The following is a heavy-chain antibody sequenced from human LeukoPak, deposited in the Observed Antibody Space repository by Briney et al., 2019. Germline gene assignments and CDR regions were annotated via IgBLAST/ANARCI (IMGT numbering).Heavy chain of an antibody. V-gene: IGHV4-39*07. J-gene: IGHJ4*02. CDR2: IYYSGST. D-gene: IGHD6-13*01. Sequence: PSETLSLTCTVSGGSISSSSYYWGWIRQPPGKGLEWIGSIYYSGSTYYNPSLKSRVTISVDTFKNQFSLKLSSVTAADTAVYYCARGVGQLALYYWGQGTLVTVSS. CDR1: GGSISSSSYY. CDR3: ARGVGQLALYY.